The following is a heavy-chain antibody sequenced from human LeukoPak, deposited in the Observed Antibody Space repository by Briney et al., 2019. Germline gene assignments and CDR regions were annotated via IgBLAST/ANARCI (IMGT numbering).Heavy chain of an antibody. CDR2: IYYSGST. CDR3: ARGSSSWYFDY. CDR1: GGSISSYY. J-gene: IGHJ4*02. D-gene: IGHD6-13*01. Sequence: SETLSLTCTVSGGSISSYYWSWIRQPPGKGLEWIGYIYYSGSTNYNPSLKSRVTISVDTSKNQFSLKLSSVTATDTAVYYCARGSSSWYFDYWGQGTLVTVSS. V-gene: IGHV4-59*01.